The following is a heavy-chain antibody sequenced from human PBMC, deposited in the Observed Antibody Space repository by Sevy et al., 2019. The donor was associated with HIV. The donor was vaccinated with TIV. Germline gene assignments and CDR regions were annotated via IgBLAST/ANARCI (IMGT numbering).Heavy chain of an antibody. Sequence: GGSLRLSCAASGFTVSSNYMSWVRQAPGKGLEWVSVIYSGGSTYYADSVKGRFTISRDNSKNTRYLQMNSLRAEDTAVYYCAGSLTTGTTWGFDYWGQGTLVTVSS. V-gene: IGHV3-66*01. CDR3: AGSLTTGTTWGFDY. CDR2: IYSGGST. CDR1: GFTVSSNY. J-gene: IGHJ4*02. D-gene: IGHD4-17*01.